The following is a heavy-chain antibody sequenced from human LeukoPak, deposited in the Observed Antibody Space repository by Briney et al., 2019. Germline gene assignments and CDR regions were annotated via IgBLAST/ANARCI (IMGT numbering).Heavy chain of an antibody. J-gene: IGHJ3*02. Sequence: GGSLRLSCAASGFTFSSYDMHWVRQATGKGLEWVSAIGTAGDTYYPGSVKGRFTISRENAKNSLYLQMNSLRAGDTAVYYCARAGRDGYNQGAFDIWGQGTMVTVSS. CDR3: ARAGRDGYNQGAFDI. D-gene: IGHD5-24*01. CDR1: GFTFSSYD. V-gene: IGHV3-13*01. CDR2: IGTAGDT.